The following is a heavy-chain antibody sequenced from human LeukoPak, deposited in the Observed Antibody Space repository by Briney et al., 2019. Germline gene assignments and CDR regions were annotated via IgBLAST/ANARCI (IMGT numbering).Heavy chain of an antibody. J-gene: IGHJ4*02. CDR2: MNPNSGNT. CDR3: ARAFPRYSSSLTDR. Sequence: ASVKVSCKASGYTFTGYYMHWVRQATGQGLEWMGWMNPNSGNTGYAQKFQGRVTMTRNTSISTAYMELSSLRSEDTAVYYCARAFPRYSSSLTDRWGQGTLVTVSS. D-gene: IGHD6-13*01. V-gene: IGHV1-8*02. CDR1: GYTFTGYY.